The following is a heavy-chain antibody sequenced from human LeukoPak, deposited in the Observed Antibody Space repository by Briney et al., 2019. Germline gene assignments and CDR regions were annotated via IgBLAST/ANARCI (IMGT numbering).Heavy chain of an antibody. V-gene: IGHV3-66*02. Sequence: GGSLRLSCAASGFTVSSNYMSWVRQAPGKGLEWVSVIYSGGSTYYADSVKGRFTISSDNSKNTLYLQMNSLRAEDTAVYYCARVHYYDSSGLYDWGQGTLVTVSS. CDR3: ARVHYYDSSGLYD. CDR2: IYSGGST. D-gene: IGHD3-22*01. CDR1: GFTVSSNY. J-gene: IGHJ4*02.